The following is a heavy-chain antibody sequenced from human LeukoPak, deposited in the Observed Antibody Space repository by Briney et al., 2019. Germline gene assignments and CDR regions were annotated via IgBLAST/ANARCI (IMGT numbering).Heavy chain of an antibody. Sequence: AGGSLRLSCAASGFTFSSYDMHWVRQATGKGLEWVSAIGTAGDTYYPGSVKGRFTISRENAKNSLYLQMNSLRAGDTAVYCCARGTEKGMDVWGQGTTVTVSS. J-gene: IGHJ6*02. CDR2: IGTAGDT. V-gene: IGHV3-13*01. CDR3: ARGTEKGMDV. D-gene: IGHD1/OR15-1a*01. CDR1: GFTFSSYD.